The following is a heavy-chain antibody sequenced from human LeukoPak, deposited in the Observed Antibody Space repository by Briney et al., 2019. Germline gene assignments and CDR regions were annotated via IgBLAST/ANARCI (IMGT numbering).Heavy chain of an antibody. D-gene: IGHD6-19*01. CDR2: ISSSGSSI. CDR1: GFTFSSYE. V-gene: IGHV3-48*03. CDR3: ARKSSVAGFDY. J-gene: IGHJ4*02. Sequence: PGGSLRLSCAASGFTFSSYEMNWVRQAPGKGLEWVSYISSSGSSIYYADSVKGRFTISRDNAKNSLYLQMNSLRGEDTAVYYCARKSSVAGFDYWGQGTLVTVSS.